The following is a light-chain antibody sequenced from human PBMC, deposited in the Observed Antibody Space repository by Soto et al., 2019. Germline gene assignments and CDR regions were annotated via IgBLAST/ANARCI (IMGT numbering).Light chain of an antibody. J-gene: IGKJ1*01. CDR3: QQYNNWPPGT. CDR2: GAS. CDR1: QSISTY. V-gene: IGKV3-15*01. Sequence: EIVRTQSPASLSVSPGERATLSCRANQSISTYLAWYQQKPGQAPRLLIYGASTRATGIPVRFSGSGSGTELTLTISSLQSEDFAVYYCQQYNNWPPGTFGQGTKVDIK.